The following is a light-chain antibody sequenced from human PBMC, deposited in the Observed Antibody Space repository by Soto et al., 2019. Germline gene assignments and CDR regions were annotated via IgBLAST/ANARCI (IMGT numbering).Light chain of an antibody. CDR3: QQYNSHSRS. J-gene: IGKJ1*01. V-gene: IGKV1-9*01. CDR2: SAS. CDR1: QGISNY. Sequence: DIQLTQSPSFLSASVGGSINITSRASQGISNYLAWYQQKPGKAPELLVYSASTLQSGVPSRFSGSGSGTVFTLTISSLQPDESATYYCQQYNSHSRSFGQGTKVDIK.